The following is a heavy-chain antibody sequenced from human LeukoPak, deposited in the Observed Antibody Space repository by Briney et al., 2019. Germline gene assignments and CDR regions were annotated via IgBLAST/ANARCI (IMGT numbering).Heavy chain of an antibody. CDR2: ITTSGGGT. J-gene: IGHJ4*02. V-gene: IGHV3-23*01. Sequence: PGGSLRLSCAASGFTFSGYWMSWVRQAPGKGLEWVSGITTSGGGTYHADSVKGRFTISRDNSKNTLYLQMNSLRVEDTAVYYCAKVKSSYYTISYWGQGTLVTVSS. CDR3: AKVKSSYYTISY. D-gene: IGHD3-3*01. CDR1: GFTFSGYW.